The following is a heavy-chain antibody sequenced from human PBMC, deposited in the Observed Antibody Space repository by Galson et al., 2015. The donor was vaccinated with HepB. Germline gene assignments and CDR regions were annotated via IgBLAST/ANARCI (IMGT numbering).Heavy chain of an antibody. Sequence: TLSLTCAVSGGSISSGGYSWSWIRQPPGKGLEWIGYIYHSGSTYYNPSLKSRVTISVDRSKNQFSLKLSSVTAADTAVYYCARGVAAFDGMDVWGQGTTVTVSS. J-gene: IGHJ6*02. CDR1: GGSISSGGYS. D-gene: IGHD2-15*01. V-gene: IGHV4-30-2*01. CDR2: IYHSGST. CDR3: ARGVAAFDGMDV.